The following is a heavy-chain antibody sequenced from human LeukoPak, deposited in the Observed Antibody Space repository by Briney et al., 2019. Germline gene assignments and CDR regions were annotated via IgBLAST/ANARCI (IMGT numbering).Heavy chain of an antibody. CDR3: ARDRGSSSWGYYYGMDV. D-gene: IGHD6-6*01. CDR1: GYTFTSYG. Sequence: ASVKVSCKASGYTFTSYGISWVRQAPGQGLEWMGWISAYNGNTNYAQKLQGRVTMTTDTSTSTAYMELRSLRSDDTAVYYCARDRGSSSWGYYYGMDVWGQGTTVTVSS. CDR2: ISAYNGNT. J-gene: IGHJ6*02. V-gene: IGHV1-18*01.